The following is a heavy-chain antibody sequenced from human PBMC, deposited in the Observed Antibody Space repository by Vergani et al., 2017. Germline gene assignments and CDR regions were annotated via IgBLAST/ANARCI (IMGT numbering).Heavy chain of an antibody. V-gene: IGHV1-8*01. J-gene: IGHJ4*02. CDR2: MNPNSGNT. Sequence: QVQLVQSGAEVKKPGASVKVSCKASGYTFTSYDINWVRQATGQGLEWMGWMNPNSGNTGYAQKFQGRVTMTRNTSISTAYMELSSLRSEDTAVYYCATWWMVRGVNGLGYWGQGTLVTVSS. D-gene: IGHD3-10*01. CDR3: ATWWMVRGVNGLGY. CDR1: GYTFTSYD.